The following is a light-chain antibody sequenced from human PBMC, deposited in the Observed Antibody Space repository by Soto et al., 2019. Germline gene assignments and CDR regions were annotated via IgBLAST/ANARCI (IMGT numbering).Light chain of an antibody. CDR3: QQYDSYPWT. CDR2: GAS. J-gene: IGKJ1*01. Sequence: EIVMTQSPATLSVSTGERATLSCRASQSVGSDLAWYQQRPGQAPRLLIQGASTRATGIPARFSGSGSGTEFTLTISTLQPDDFATYYCQQYDSYPWTFGQGTKVDIK. CDR1: QSVGSD. V-gene: IGKV3-15*01.